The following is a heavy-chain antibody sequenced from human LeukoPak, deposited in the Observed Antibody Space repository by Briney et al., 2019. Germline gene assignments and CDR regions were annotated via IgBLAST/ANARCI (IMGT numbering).Heavy chain of an antibody. D-gene: IGHD1-1*01. Sequence: PGGSLRLSCAASGFTFSTSAMSWVRQAPGKGLEWVAFIGHVAGDIFYGDSVKGRFNISRDDAKGSVYLQMNSLRVDDTAVYFCARDPYTGSMFDYWGHGTLVTVSS. CDR2: IGHVAGDI. J-gene: IGHJ4*01. CDR3: ARDPYTGSMFDY. V-gene: IGHV3-21*01. CDR1: GFTFSTSA.